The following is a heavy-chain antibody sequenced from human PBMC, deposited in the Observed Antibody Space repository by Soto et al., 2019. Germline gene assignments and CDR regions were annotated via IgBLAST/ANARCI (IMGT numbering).Heavy chain of an antibody. D-gene: IGHD3-22*01. J-gene: IGHJ4*02. CDR3: ARGGYYYDSSGYYSETLFDY. V-gene: IGHV4-59*08. Sequence: SETLSLTCTVSGGSISSYYWSWIRQPPGKGLEWIGYIYYSGSTNYNPSLKSRVTISVDTSKNQFSLKLSSVTAADTAVYYCARGGYYYDSSGYYSETLFDYWGQGTLVTSPQ. CDR1: GGSISSYY. CDR2: IYYSGST.